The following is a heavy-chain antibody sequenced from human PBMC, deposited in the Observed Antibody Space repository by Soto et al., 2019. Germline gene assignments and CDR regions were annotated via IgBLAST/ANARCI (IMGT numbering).Heavy chain of an antibody. J-gene: IGHJ5*02. Sequence: SETLSLTCSVSGGSVSSGSSYWNWIRQPPGKGLEWIGYIYYSGSTNYNPSLKSRVSISLDTSKNQFSLNLNSLTAADTAVYYCARDSYSHLWPWGQGTLVTV. CDR2: IYYSGST. CDR3: ARDSYSHLWP. D-gene: IGHD4-4*01. CDR1: GGSVSSGSSY. V-gene: IGHV4-61*01.